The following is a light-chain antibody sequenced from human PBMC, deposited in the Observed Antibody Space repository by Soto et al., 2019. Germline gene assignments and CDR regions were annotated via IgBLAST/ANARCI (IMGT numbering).Light chain of an antibody. CDR1: SSDIGGYNF. CDR2: DVT. CDR3: SSYTSTNTVV. V-gene: IGLV2-14*03. Sequence: QSALTQPASVSGSPGQSITISCTGTSSDIGGYNFVSWYQQHPGKAPKLMFYDVTNRPSGVSNRFSGSKSGKTASLTISGLQAEDEAVYYCSSYTSTNTVVFGGATKLTVL. J-gene: IGLJ2*01.